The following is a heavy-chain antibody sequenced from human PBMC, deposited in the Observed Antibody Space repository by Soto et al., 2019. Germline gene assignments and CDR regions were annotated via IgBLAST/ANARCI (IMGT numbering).Heavy chain of an antibody. CDR1: GYTFTSYG. CDR3: ARAPMIVVVTRFDY. J-gene: IGHJ4*02. Sequence: ASVKVSCKAPGYTFTSYGPSWVRQAPGQGLEWMGWISAYNGKTNYAQKLQGRVTMTTDTSTSTAYMELRSLRSDDTAAYYCARAPMIVVVTRFDYWGQGTLVTVSS. V-gene: IGHV1-18*01. D-gene: IGHD3-22*01. CDR2: ISAYNGKT.